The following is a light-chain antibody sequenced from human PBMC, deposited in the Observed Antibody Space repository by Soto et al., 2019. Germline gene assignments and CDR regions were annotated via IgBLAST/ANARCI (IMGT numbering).Light chain of an antibody. Sequence: EIVMTQSPATLSVSPGERATLSCRASQSVSRNLAWYQQKPGQAPRLLIYGAYTRANGIPARFSGSGSGTEFTLTLSRLKSEDFAVYYRQQYNNWPPTFGGGTKVEIK. CDR3: QQYNNWPPT. CDR2: GAY. V-gene: IGKV3-15*01. CDR1: QSVSRN. J-gene: IGKJ4*01.